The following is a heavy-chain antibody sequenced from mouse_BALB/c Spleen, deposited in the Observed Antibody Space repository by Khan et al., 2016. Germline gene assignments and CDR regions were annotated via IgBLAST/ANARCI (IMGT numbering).Heavy chain of an antibody. J-gene: IGHJ3*01. CDR2: ISYSGST. Sequence: EVQLQELGPGLVKPSQSLSLTCTVTGYSITSDYAWNWIRQFPGNKLEWMGHISYSGSTSYNPSLKSRISITRDTSKNQFFLQLNSVTAEDTATYYCARSGALYGNFPYWGQGTLVTVSA. V-gene: IGHV3-2*02. CDR3: ARSGALYGNFPY. CDR1: GYSITSDYA. D-gene: IGHD2-1*01.